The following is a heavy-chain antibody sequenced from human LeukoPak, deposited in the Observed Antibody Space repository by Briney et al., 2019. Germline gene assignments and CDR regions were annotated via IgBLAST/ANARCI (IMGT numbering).Heavy chain of an antibody. V-gene: IGHV3-53*01. D-gene: IGHD3-22*01. CDR1: GFTVSSNY. CDR2: IYSGGST. Sequence: PGGSLRLSCAASGFTVSSNYMSWVRQAPGKGLEWVSVIYSGGSTYYADSVKGRFTISRDNSKNTLYLQMNSLRAEDTAVYYCARVEIYYDSSGYPYPSAFDIWGQGTMVTVSS. CDR3: ARVEIYYDSSGYPYPSAFDI. J-gene: IGHJ3*02.